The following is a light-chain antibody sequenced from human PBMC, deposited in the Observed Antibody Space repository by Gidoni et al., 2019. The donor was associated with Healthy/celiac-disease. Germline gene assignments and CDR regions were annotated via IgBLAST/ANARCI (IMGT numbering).Light chain of an antibody. Sequence: DIVMTQSPDSLAVSLGERATINCKSSQSVLYRSKNKNYLAGYQQKPGQPPKLLIYWASTRESGVPDRFSGSGSGTDFTLTISSLQAEDVAVYYCQQYYSTPRWTFGQGTKVEIK. J-gene: IGKJ1*01. CDR3: QQYYSTPRWT. CDR1: QSVLYRSKNKNY. V-gene: IGKV4-1*01. CDR2: WAS.